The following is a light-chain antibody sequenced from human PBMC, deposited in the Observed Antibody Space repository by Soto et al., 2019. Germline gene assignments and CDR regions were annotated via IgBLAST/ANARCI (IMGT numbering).Light chain of an antibody. CDR1: QSVSSN. J-gene: IGKJ1*01. V-gene: IGKV3-20*01. Sequence: EIVLTQSPGTLSLSPGEIATLSCRASQSVSSNLAWYQQKPGQAPRILIFGASGRATGIPDRFSGSGSGTDFTLTISRLEPEDSAVYYCEQYGSSPRTFGQGTKVDIK. CDR3: EQYGSSPRT. CDR2: GAS.